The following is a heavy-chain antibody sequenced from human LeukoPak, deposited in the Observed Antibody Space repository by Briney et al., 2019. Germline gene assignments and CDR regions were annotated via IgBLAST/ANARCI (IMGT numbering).Heavy chain of an antibody. D-gene: IGHD3-22*01. CDR2: IYYSGST. CDR1: GGSISSYY. V-gene: IGHV4-59*01. CDR3: ARRHYDSSGSNWYFDL. J-gene: IGHJ2*01. Sequence: SETLSLTCTVSGGSISSYYWSWIRQPPGKGLEWIGYIYYSGSTNYNPSLKSRVTISVDTSKNQFSLKLSSVTAADTAVYYCARRHYDSSGSNWYFDLWSRGTLVTVSS.